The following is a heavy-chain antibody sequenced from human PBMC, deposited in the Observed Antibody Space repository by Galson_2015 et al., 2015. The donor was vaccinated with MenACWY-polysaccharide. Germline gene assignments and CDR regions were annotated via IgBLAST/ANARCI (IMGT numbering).Heavy chain of an antibody. CDR1: VDSSSSGIYC. CDR2: EDYSGNT. CDR3: VRHLRAVTTVPQKGTL. D-gene: IGHD4-11*01. Sequence: ETLSLTCAVAVDSSSSGIYCGRWIRRPPGKGLEWIGSEDYSGNTFYNASRTSSSTRYVDTSRTQLYINLASVTAADTAVYYCVRHLRAVTTVPQKGTLWGQGTLVTVSS. V-gene: IGHV4-39*01. J-gene: IGHJ4*02.